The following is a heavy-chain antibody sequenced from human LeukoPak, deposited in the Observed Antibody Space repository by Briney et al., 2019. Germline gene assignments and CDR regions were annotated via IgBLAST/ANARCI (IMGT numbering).Heavy chain of an antibody. D-gene: IGHD3-22*01. V-gene: IGHV1-69*04. CDR2: MIPILGIA. CDR3: ERANYDSSGYYYPNNWFDL. Sequence: SVTVSCKASGGTFSSNAINWVRQAPGQGLEWMGRMIPILGIANYAQKFHGRVTITSDKSSSTAYIVLSSLRSEDTAVYLCERANYDSSGYYYPNNWFDLWGQGTVVTVSS. J-gene: IGHJ5*02. CDR1: GGTFSSNA.